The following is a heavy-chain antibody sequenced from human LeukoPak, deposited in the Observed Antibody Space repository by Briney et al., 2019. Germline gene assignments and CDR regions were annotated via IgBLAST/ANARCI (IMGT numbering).Heavy chain of an antibody. CDR1: GGSFSGHY. CDR2: INHSGST. CDR3: ARPRYGSGSLDS. Sequence: PSETLSLTCAAYGGSFSGHYWTWIRQPPGKGLEWIGEINHSGSTTYNPSLNSRVTISVDTSKNQFSLRLSSVTAADTAVYYCARPRYGSGSLDSWGQGTLVTVSS. J-gene: IGHJ4*02. D-gene: IGHD3-10*01. V-gene: IGHV4-34*01.